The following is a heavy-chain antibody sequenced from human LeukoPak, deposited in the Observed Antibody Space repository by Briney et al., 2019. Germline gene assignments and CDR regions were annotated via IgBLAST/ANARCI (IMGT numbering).Heavy chain of an antibody. CDR3: ARAYADYVGYFFFDY. D-gene: IGHD4-17*01. J-gene: IGHJ4*02. V-gene: IGHV3-23*01. CDR2: ISGGGETT. Sequence: GGSLRLSCAASGFTFNNYAMNWVRQAPGKGLEWVSSISGGGETTYYADSAKGRFTISRDNSQNTLYLQMNSLRAEDTAVYYCARAYADYVGYFFFDYWGQGTLVTVSS. CDR1: GFTFNNYA.